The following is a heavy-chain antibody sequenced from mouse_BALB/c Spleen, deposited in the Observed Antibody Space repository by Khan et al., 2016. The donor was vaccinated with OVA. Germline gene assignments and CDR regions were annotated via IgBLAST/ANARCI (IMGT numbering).Heavy chain of an antibody. V-gene: IGHV3-2*02. Sequence: EVQLVESGPGLVKPSQSLSLTCTVTGYSITSDYAWNWIRQFPGNKLEWMGHISYSGNTQYNPSLKSRISITRDTSKNQFFLQLNSVTTEDTATYYCARIYGGDVDYWGQGTTLTVSS. CDR2: ISYSGNT. CDR1: GYSITSDYA. CDR3: ARIYGGDVDY. D-gene: IGHD1-1*01. J-gene: IGHJ2*01.